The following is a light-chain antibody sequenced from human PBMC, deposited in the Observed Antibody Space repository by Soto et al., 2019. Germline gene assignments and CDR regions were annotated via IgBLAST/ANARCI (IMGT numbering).Light chain of an antibody. CDR2: EVS. Sequence: QSALTQPPSASGSPGQSVTISCTGTSSDIGGYNYVSWYQQYPGKAPKLMIYEVSKRPSGVPDRFSGSKSGNTASLTVSGLQAEDEPDYYCSSYAGINSVFGGGTKLTVL. J-gene: IGLJ2*01. CDR3: SSYAGINSV. V-gene: IGLV2-8*01. CDR1: SSDIGGYNY.